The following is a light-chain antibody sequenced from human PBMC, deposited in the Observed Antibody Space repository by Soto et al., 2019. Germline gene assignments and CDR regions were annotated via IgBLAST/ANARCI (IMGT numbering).Light chain of an antibody. Sequence: IVLMQSPGTPSVSPGERATLSCRASQSVSNNYLAWYQQKPCQAPRPLIYGASNRATGIPDRFSGSGSGTDFPLTISRLEPEDFAVYYCQQYGSSGTFGQGTKVDIK. J-gene: IGKJ1*01. CDR2: GAS. CDR1: QSVSNNY. CDR3: QQYGSSGT. V-gene: IGKV3-20*01.